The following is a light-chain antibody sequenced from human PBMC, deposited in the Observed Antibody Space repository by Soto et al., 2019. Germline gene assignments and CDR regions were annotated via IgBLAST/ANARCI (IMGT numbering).Light chain of an antibody. V-gene: IGKV3-11*01. CDR3: QQRSSGYT. CDR1: QSVNSY. Sequence: IVLTQSPATLSLSPGERATLSCRASQSVNSYLAWYQQEPGQAPRLLIYDASTRATGIPARFSGSGSGTDFTLTISRLEPEDFAVYYCQQRSSGYTFGQGTKLEIK. CDR2: DAS. J-gene: IGKJ2*01.